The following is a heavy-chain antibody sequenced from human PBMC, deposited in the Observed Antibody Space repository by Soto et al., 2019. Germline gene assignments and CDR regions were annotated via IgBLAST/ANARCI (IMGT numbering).Heavy chain of an antibody. D-gene: IGHD6-6*01. CDR3: ARRERYSSSPGYWFDP. Sequence: EVQLVQSGAEVKKPGESLKISCKGSGYSFTSYWIGWVRQMPGKGLEWMGIIYPGDSDTRYSPSFQGQVTISADKSISTAYLQSSILKASDTAMYYCARRERYSSSPGYWFDPWGQGTLVTVSS. J-gene: IGHJ5*02. CDR1: GYSFTSYW. CDR2: IYPGDSDT. V-gene: IGHV5-51*03.